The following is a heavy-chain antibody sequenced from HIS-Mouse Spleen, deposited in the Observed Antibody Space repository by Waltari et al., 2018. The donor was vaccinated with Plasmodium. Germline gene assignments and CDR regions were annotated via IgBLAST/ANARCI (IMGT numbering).Heavy chain of an antibody. CDR1: GFTFSSYG. Sequence: PASGFTFSSYGMHWVRQAPGKGLEWVAVISYDGSNKYYADSVKGRFTISRDNSKNTLYLQMNSLRAEDTAVYYCAREDILTGYYNDYWYFDLWGRGSLVTVSS. CDR2: ISYDGSNK. CDR3: AREDILTGYYNDYWYFDL. J-gene: IGHJ2*01. D-gene: IGHD3-9*01. V-gene: IGHV3-30*03.